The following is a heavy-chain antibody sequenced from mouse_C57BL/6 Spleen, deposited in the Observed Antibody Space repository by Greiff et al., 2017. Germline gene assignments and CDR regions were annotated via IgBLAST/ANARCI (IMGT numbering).Heavy chain of an antibody. CDR3: ANYGDFGGYAMNY. V-gene: IGHV1-82*01. Sequence: QVQLQQSGPELVKPGASVKISCKASGYAFSSSWMNWVKQRPGKGLEWIGRIYPGDGDTNYNGKFKGKATLTADKSSSTAYMQLSSLTSEDSAVYFCANYGDFGGYAMNYGDQGTSETVSS. CDR1: GYAFSSSW. CDR2: IYPGDGDT. J-gene: IGHJ4*01. D-gene: IGHD2-13*01.